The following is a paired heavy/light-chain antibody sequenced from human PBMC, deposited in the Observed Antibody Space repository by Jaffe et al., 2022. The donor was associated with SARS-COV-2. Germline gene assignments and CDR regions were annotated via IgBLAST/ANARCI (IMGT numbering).Heavy chain of an antibody. CDR2: ISPLLGTA. Sequence: QVHLVQSGAEVKKPGSSVKASCKVSGGTLRSYGLSWLRQAPRQGLEWMGGISPLLGTANYAQKFQGRVTVSADESMTTAYMDLRSLTSEDTALYYCAAMVRGVTVNNNVFDIWGQGTMVTVSS. J-gene: IGHJ3*02. V-gene: IGHV1-69*01. CDR3: AAMVRGVTVNNNVFDI. D-gene: IGHD3-10*01. CDR1: GGTLRSYG.
Light chain of an antibody. CDR2: AAS. CDR1: QSITTS. J-gene: IGKJ1*01. CDR3: QQSSSAPWT. Sequence: DIQMTQSPSSLSASVGDTVTITCRASQSITTSLNWYQQKSGKAPKLLIFAASNLESGVPSRFSGSGSGTDFSLTISSLRPEDFATYFCQQSSSAPWTFGQGTNV. V-gene: IGKV1-39*01.